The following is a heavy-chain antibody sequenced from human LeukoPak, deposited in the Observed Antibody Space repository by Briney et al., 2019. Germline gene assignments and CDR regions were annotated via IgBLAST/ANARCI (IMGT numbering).Heavy chain of an antibody. CDR1: GFIFSNNF. J-gene: IGHJ4*02. CDR2: ISADGGDI. D-gene: IGHD3-22*01. Sequence: GRSLRLSCAASGFIFSNNFMNSVQQAPGKWLESLSVISADGGDIYYADSVNGRFTISRDNSKNTLHLQMNSLRAEDTAVYYCAKDPPHSDRSIYSDNSWGQGTLVTVSS. V-gene: IGHV3-23*01. CDR3: AKDPPHSDRSIYSDNS.